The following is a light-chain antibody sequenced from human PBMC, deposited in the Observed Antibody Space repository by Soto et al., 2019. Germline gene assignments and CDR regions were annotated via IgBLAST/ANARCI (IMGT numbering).Light chain of an antibody. CDR3: QQYGSSPWT. CDR1: QSVSSSY. V-gene: IGKV3-20*01. CDR2: GAS. J-gene: IGKJ1*01. Sequence: EIVLTQSPGTLSLSPGERATLSCRAIQSVSSSYLAWYQQKPGQAPRLLIYGASSRATGIPDRFSGSGSGTDFTLTISRLEPEDFAVYYCQQYGSSPWTFGQGTKV.